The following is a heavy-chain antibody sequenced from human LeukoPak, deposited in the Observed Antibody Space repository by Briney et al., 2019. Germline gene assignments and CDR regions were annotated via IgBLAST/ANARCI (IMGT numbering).Heavy chain of an antibody. CDR3: ARRSGYDSSGYRLDY. D-gene: IGHD3-22*01. V-gene: IGHV4-59*01. J-gene: IGHJ4*02. CDR1: GGSISSYY. CDR2: IYYSGST. Sequence: SETLSLTCTVSGGSISSYYWSWIRQPPGKGLEWIGYIYYSGSTNYNPSLKSRVTISVDTSKNQFSLKLSSVTAADTAVYYCARRSGYDSSGYRLDYWGQGTLVTVSS.